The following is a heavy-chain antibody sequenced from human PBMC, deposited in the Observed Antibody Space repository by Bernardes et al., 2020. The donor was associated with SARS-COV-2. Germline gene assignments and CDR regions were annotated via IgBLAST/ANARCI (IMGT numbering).Heavy chain of an antibody. V-gene: IGHV4-59*11. D-gene: IGHD1-26*01. CDR3: ARGTVVGAIGI. CDR2: VHSSGTT. J-gene: IGHJ4*02. CDR1: GDSITRHL. Sequence: SEPLSLTCTVSGDSITRHLWTWVRQSPGKGLEWIGCVHSSGTTNYNPSLKSRVTISMDTSKSQFSLTLRSMTGADTAFYYCARGTVVGAIGIWGQGTLVSVSS.